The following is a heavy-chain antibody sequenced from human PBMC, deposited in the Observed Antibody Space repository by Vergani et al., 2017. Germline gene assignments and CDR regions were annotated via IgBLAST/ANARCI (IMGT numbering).Heavy chain of an antibody. D-gene: IGHD2-2*01. CDR1: GFTFSSYA. Sequence: EVQLLESGGGLVQPGGSLRLSCAASGFTFSSYAMSWVRQAPGKGLEWVSAISGSGGSTYYADSVKGRFTISRDNSKNTLYLQMNSLRAEDTAVYYCAKGLSDIVVVPAAASYYYYYYMDVWGKGTTVTVSS. CDR3: AKGLSDIVVVPAAASYYYYYYMDV. J-gene: IGHJ6*03. V-gene: IGHV3-23*01. CDR2: ISGSGGST.